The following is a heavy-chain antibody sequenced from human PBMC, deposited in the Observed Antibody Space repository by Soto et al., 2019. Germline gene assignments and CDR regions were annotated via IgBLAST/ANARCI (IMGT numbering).Heavy chain of an antibody. V-gene: IGHV3-74*01. J-gene: IGHJ6*02. CDR3: AEFSGYYGMDV. CDR1: GCTFSSYW. Sequence: PGGSLRLSCAASGCTFSSYWMHWVRQAPGKGLVWVSRINSDGSSTSYADSVKGRFTISRDNAKNTLYLQMNSLRAEDTAVYYCAEFSGYYGMDVWGQGTTVTVSS. D-gene: IGHD3-10*01. CDR2: INSDGSST.